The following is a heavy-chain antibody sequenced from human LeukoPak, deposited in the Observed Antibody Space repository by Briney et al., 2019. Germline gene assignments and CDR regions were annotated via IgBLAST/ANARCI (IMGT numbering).Heavy chain of an antibody. CDR1: GYTFTGYY. Sequence: GASVEVSCKASGYTFTGYYMHWVRQAPGQGLEWMGWINPNSGGTNYAQKFQGRVTMTRDTSISTAYMELSRLRSDDTAVYYCARDRVSITGTMREFDYWGQGTLVTVSS. J-gene: IGHJ4*02. D-gene: IGHD1-20*01. CDR2: INPNSGGT. CDR3: ARDRVSITGTMREFDY. V-gene: IGHV1-2*02.